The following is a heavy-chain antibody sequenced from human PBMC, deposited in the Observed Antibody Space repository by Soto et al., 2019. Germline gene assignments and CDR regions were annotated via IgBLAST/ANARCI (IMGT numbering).Heavy chain of an antibody. CDR3: ARTAPMDAGDKYYYDF. J-gene: IGHJ4*02. V-gene: IGHV1-69*13. D-gene: IGHD3-16*01. CDR1: GGTFSTFG. CDR2: IIPFFGTA. Sequence: ASVKVSCKTSGGTFSTFGISWVRQAPGQGLEWMGGIIPFFGTAEYSQKFEDRITITADESTNTVYIDLRSLTSEDTAIYYCARTAPMDAGDKYYYDFWGQGALVTVSS.